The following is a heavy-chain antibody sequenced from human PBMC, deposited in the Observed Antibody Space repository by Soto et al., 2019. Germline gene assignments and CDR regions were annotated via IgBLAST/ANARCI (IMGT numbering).Heavy chain of an antibody. J-gene: IGHJ3*01. CDR3: ARVVLTITRGAFDA. Sequence: QVQLQESGPGLVKPSGTLSLTCAVSGGSISSSHWWPWVRQSPGKGLEYIGEISHSGTSNSNPSLNSRVTLSVDKSKNHFSLTLTSVTAADTAVYYCARVVLTITRGAFDAWGQGTLVIVSS. CDR1: GGSISSSHW. D-gene: IGHD3-9*01. V-gene: IGHV4-4*02. CDR2: ISHSGTS.